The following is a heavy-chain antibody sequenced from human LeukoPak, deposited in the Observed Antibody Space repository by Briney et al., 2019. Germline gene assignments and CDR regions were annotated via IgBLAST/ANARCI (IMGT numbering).Heavy chain of an antibody. J-gene: IGHJ5*02. D-gene: IGHD6-13*01. CDR3: AKDPDSSSDNWFDP. V-gene: IGHV3-23*01. Sequence: GGSLRLSCAASGFTFSSYAMSWVRQAPGKGLEWVSAISGSGGSTYYTDSVKGRFTISRDNSKNTLYLQMNSLRAEDTAVYYCAKDPDSSSDNWFDPWGQGTLVTVSS. CDR2: ISGSGGST. CDR1: GFTFSSYA.